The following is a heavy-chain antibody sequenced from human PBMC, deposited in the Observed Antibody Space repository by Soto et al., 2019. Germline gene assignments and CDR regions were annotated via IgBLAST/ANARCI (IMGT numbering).Heavy chain of an antibody. Sequence: TSETLSLTCSVSGGSISGYYWSWIRQPPGKGLEWIGYIYYNGYTMYSPSLNSRVTISVDTSKNQFSLKLTSVTAADTAMYYCTRHPPIARFENGLDVWGQGTTVTVSS. V-gene: IGHV4-59*08. CDR1: GGSISGYY. J-gene: IGHJ6*02. CDR2: IYYNGYT. D-gene: IGHD2-21*01. CDR3: TRHPPIARFENGLDV.